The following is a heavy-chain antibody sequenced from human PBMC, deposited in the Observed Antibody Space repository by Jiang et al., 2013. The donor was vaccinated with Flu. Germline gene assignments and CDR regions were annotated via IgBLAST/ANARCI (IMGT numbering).Heavy chain of an antibody. CDR3: ARDTLWGYSSGWYRAFDI. J-gene: IGHJ3*02. V-gene: IGHV4-4*07. Sequence: YTSGSTNYNPSLKSRVTMSIDTSKNQFSLKLSSVTAADTAVYYCARDTLWGYSSGWYRAFDIWGQGTMVTVSS. CDR2: YTSGST. D-gene: IGHD6-19*01.